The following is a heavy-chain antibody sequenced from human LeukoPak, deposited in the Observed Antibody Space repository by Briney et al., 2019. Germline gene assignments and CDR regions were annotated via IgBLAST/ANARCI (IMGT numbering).Heavy chain of an antibody. V-gene: IGHV4-59*08. Sequence: SETLSLTCTVSGGSISSYFWTWIRQPPGKGLEWIGYIYKSGSTNYNPSLKSRVTILLDTSKNQFSLKLSSVTAADTAVYYCARQTYYDFWSGYYQGGEVDYWGQGTLVTVSS. CDR2: IYKSGST. CDR3: ARQTYYDFWSGYYQGGEVDY. J-gene: IGHJ4*02. CDR1: GGSISSYF. D-gene: IGHD3-3*01.